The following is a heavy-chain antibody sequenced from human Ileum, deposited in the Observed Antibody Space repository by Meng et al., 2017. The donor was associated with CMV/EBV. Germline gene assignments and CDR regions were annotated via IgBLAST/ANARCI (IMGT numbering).Heavy chain of an antibody. CDR2: IYSGGSN. Sequence: QRDGSGPRRGEPSETLSVPVTVAGGSINSYDWGWNRQHASTGLEWIGRIYSGGSNDYSPSLKSQVTMSVDTSKNQFSLKLSSVTGPDTAVYYCARERPRGTAMASIDYWGQGTLVTVSS. CDR1: GGSINSYD. CDR3: ARERPRGTAMASIDY. D-gene: IGHD5-18*01. V-gene: IGHV4-4*07. J-gene: IGHJ4*02.